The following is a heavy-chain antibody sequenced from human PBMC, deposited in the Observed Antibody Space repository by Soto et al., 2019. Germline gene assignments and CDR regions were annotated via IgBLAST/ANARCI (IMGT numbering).Heavy chain of an antibody. J-gene: IGHJ4*02. CDR2: ISYDGSNK. CDR3: AKGPMDYYDSSGYYQIDY. V-gene: IGHV3-30*18. D-gene: IGHD3-22*01. CDR1: GFTFSSYG. Sequence: GGSLRLSCAASGFTFSSYGMHWVRQAPGKGLEWVAVISYDGSNKYYADSVKGRFTISRDNSKNTLYLQMNSLRAEDTAVYYCAKGPMDYYDSSGYYQIDYWGQGTLVTVSS.